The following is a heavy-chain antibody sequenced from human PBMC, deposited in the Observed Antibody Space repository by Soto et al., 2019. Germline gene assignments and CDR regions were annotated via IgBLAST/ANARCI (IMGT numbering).Heavy chain of an antibody. Sequence: SVKVSCKASGGTFSSYAISWVRQAPGQGLEWMGGIIPIFGTANYAQKFQGRVTITADESTSTAYMELSSLRSEDTAVYYCGGMGAFGVVEYGMDVWGQGTTVTVSS. D-gene: IGHD3-3*01. V-gene: IGHV1-69*13. CDR1: GGTFSSYA. J-gene: IGHJ6*02. CDR3: GGMGAFGVVEYGMDV. CDR2: IIPIFGTA.